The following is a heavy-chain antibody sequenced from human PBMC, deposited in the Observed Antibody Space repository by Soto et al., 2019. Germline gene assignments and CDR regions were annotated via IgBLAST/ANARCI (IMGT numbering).Heavy chain of an antibody. CDR1: GFTFSSYA. Sequence: VGSLRLSCSASGFTFSSYAMHWARQAPGKGLEYVSAISSNGGSTYYADSVKGRFTISRDNSKKTLYPQMRSLRDEDTAVYYCVKEELDSISYYFGYWGQGTLVTVSS. D-gene: IGHD6-13*01. CDR3: VKEELDSISYYFGY. CDR2: ISSNGGST. J-gene: IGHJ4*02. V-gene: IGHV3-64D*06.